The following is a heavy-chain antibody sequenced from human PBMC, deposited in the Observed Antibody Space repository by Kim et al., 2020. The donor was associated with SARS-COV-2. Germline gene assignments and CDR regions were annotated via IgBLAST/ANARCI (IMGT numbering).Heavy chain of an antibody. V-gene: IGHV3-48*02. CDR3: ARDVTTYPYYYYGMDV. CDR1: GFTFSSYS. J-gene: IGHJ6*02. CDR2: ICSNSSTI. D-gene: IGHD4-17*01. Sequence: GGSLRLSCAASGFTFSSYSMNWVRQAPGKGLEWVSYICSNSSTIYYADSVKGRFTISRDNAKNSLYLQMNSLRDEDTAVYYCARDVTTYPYYYYGMDVWGQGTTVTVSS.